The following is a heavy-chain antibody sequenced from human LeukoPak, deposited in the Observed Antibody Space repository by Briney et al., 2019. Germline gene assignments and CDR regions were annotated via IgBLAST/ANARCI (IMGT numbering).Heavy chain of an antibody. CDR3: ASTIVVVPAATYNWFDP. D-gene: IGHD2-2*01. CDR2: IYYSGST. Sequence: PSETLSLTCTVSGGSISSSSYYWGWIRQPPGKGLEWIGSIYYSGSTYYNPSLKSRVTISVDTSKNQFPLKLSSVTAADTAVYYCASTIVVVPAATYNWFDPGAREPWSPSPQ. V-gene: IGHV4-39*06. CDR1: GGSISSSSYY. J-gene: IGHJ5*02.